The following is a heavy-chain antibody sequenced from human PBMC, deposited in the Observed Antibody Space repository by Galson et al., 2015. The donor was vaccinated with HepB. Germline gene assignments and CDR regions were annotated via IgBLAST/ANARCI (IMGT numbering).Heavy chain of an antibody. CDR1: TFTSYY. Sequence: TFTSYYMHWVRQAPGQGLEWMGIINPSGGRTTYAQKFQGRVTMTRDTSTSTVYMELSSLRSEDTAVYYCARGGKHYDSRRFDYWGQGTLVTVSS. D-gene: IGHD3-22*01. V-gene: IGHV1-46*03. J-gene: IGHJ4*02. CDR3: ARGGKHYDSRRFDY. CDR2: INPSGGRT.